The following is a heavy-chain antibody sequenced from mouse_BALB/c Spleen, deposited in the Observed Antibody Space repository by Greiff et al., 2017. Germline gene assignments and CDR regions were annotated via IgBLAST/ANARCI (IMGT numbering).Heavy chain of an antibody. V-gene: IGHV14-3*02. CDR2: IDPANGNT. CDR3: ARHDGYLYYAMDY. CDR1: GFNIKDTY. J-gene: IGHJ4*01. D-gene: IGHD2-3*01. Sequence: VQLQQSGAELVKPGASVKLSCTASGFNIKDTYMHWVKQRPEQGLEWIGRIDPANGNTKYDPKFQGKATITADTSSNTAYLQLSSLTSEDTAVYYCARHDGYLYYAMDYWGQGTSVTVSS.